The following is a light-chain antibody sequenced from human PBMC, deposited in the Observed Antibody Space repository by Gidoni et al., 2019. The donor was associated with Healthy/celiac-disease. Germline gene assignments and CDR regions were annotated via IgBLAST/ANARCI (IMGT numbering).Light chain of an antibody. CDR2: GAS. J-gene: IGKJ4*01. Sequence: EIVLTQSPGTLSLSPGERATLSCRASQSVSSSYLAWYQQKPGQAPRLLIYGASSRATGIPDRFSGSGSGTDFTLTISRLEPEDFAVYYCQQYGSSRAFXGXTKVEIK. V-gene: IGKV3-20*01. CDR3: QQYGSSRA. CDR1: QSVSSSY.